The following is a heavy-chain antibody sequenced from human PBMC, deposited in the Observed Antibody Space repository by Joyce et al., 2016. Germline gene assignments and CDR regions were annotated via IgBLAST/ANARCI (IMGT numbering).Heavy chain of an antibody. D-gene: IGHD1-1*01. J-gene: IGHJ4*02. V-gene: IGHV3-48*04. CDR2: INSGSSSI. CDR3: AVRAGTYSFDC. Sequence: EVQLVESGGGLVQPGGSLRLSCVASGLTFSDYSMNWVRQAPGKGLECVSYINSGSSSIYYADSVKGRFTISRDNAKNSLYQQMNSLGAEDTAVYYCAVRAGTYSFDCWGQGTLVTVSS. CDR1: GLTFSDYS.